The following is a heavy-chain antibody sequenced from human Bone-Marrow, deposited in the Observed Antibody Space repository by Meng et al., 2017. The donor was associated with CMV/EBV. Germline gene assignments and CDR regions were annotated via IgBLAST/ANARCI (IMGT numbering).Heavy chain of an antibody. V-gene: IGHV4-59*01. J-gene: IGHJ6*01. Sequence: GALRLSFTVSGGSISSYYWSWIRQSPGRGLEWIGYIDYSAYTNYNPSLESRVTISVDTAKNQFSLKLSSVTAADTAVYYCARRNPYYYYGLDVWGQGTTVTVSS. CDR2: IDYSAYT. CDR3: ARRNPYYYYGLDV. CDR1: GGSISSYY. D-gene: IGHD1-14*01.